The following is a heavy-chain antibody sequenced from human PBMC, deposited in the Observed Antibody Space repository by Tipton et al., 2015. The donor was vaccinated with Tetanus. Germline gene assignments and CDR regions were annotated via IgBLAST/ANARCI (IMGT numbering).Heavy chain of an antibody. D-gene: IGHD1-26*01. CDR3: ARDQARGARGWNYFDY. J-gene: IGHJ4*02. CDR2: IYYSGST. CDR1: GGSISSGGYY. Sequence: TLSLTCTVSGGSISSGGYYWSWIRQHPGKGLEWIGDIYYSGSTYYNPSLKSRVTLSVDTSKNQFSLNLNSVTAADTAVYYCARDQARGARGWNYFDYWGQGTLVTVSS. V-gene: IGHV4-31*03.